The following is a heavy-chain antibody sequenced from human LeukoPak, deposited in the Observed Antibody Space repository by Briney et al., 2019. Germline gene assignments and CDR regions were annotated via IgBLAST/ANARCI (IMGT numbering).Heavy chain of an antibody. J-gene: IGHJ6*02. D-gene: IGHD4-17*01. V-gene: IGHV3-7*01. CDR3: ARENSELYGDYDYYYGMDV. CDR2: IKQDGSEK. CDR1: GFTFSSYW. Sequence: GGSLRLSCAASGFTFSSYWMSWVRQAPGKGLEWVANIKQDGSEKYYVDSVKGRFTISRDNAKNSLYLQMNSLRAEDTAVYYCARENSELYGDYDYYYGMDVWGQGTTVTVSS.